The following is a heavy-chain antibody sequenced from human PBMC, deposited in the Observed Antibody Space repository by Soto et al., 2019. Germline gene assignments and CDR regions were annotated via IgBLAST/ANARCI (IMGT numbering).Heavy chain of an antibody. J-gene: IGHJ4*02. CDR1: GGSISSRSYY. V-gene: IGHV4-39*01. CDR3: ASYDRGYTGDRGHYIDY. D-gene: IGHD5-18*01. CDR2: IYYSGTT. Sequence: ETLSLTCNVSGGSISSRSYYWGWIRQPPGKGLEWIGSIYYSGTTYYNLSLKSRATISIDTSKNQFSLKLNSLTAADTAVYYCASYDRGYTGDRGHYIDYWGQGTLVTVSS.